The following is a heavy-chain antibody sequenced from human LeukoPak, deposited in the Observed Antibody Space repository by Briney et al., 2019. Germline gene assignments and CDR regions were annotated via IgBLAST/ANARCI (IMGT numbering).Heavy chain of an antibody. CDR1: GGSFSGYY. V-gene: IGHV4-34*01. CDR2: INHSGST. CDR3: ARLRFLEWLSGLPLFDP. D-gene: IGHD3-3*01. Sequence: SETLSLTCAVYGGSFSGYYWSWIRQPPGKGLEWIGEINHSGSTNYNPSLKSRVTISVDTSKNQFSLKLSSVTVADTAVYYCARLRFLEWLSGLPLFDPWGQGTLVTVSS. J-gene: IGHJ5*02.